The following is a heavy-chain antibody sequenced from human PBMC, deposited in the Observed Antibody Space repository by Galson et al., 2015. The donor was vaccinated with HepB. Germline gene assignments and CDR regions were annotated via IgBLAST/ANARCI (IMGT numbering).Heavy chain of an antibody. CDR3: ARNYLTTVTDYSFVF. V-gene: IGHV2-70*01. D-gene: IGHD4-11*01. CDR1: GFSLTSDGMC. Sequence: PALVKPTQTLTLTCSFSGFSLTSDGMCVNWIRQSPGGALEWLAPIDWEDDRYYSASLRTRLTISKDTSKNQVVLTMSNVDPVDTATYYCARNYLTTVTDYSFVFWGQGILVTVSS. J-gene: IGHJ4*02. CDR2: IDWEDDR.